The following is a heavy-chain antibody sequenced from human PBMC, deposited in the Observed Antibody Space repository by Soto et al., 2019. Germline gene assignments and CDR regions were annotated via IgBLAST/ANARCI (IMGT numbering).Heavy chain of an antibody. Sequence: GGSLRLSCAASGFTFSSYWMSWVRQAPGKGLEWVANIKQDGSEKYYVDSVKGRFTISRDNAKNSLYLQMNSLRAEDTAVYYCARDHVGAWFGDPDRHFDYWGQGTLVTVSS. V-gene: IGHV3-7*05. CDR3: ARDHVGAWFGDPDRHFDY. J-gene: IGHJ4*02. CDR1: GFTFSSYW. D-gene: IGHD3-10*01. CDR2: IKQDGSEK.